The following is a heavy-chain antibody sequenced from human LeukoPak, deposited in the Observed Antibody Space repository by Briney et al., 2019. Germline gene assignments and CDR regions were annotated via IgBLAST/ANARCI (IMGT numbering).Heavy chain of an antibody. D-gene: IGHD1-26*01. CDR3: VSGSYSVAFDI. CDR1: GGSFSGYY. J-gene: IGHJ3*02. Sequence: SETLSLTCAVYGGSFSGYYWSWIRQPPGKGLEWIGEINHSGSTNYNPSLKSRVTISVDTSKNQFSLKLSSVTAADTAVYYCVSGSYSVAFDIWGQGTMVTVSS. V-gene: IGHV4-34*01. CDR2: INHSGST.